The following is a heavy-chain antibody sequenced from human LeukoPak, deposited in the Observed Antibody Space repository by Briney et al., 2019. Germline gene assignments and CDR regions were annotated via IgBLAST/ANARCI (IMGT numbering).Heavy chain of an antibody. V-gene: IGHV4-59*01. J-gene: IGHJ4*02. CDR1: GGSISSYY. D-gene: IGHD2-15*01. Sequence: ETLSLTCTVSGGSISSYYWSWIRQPPGKGPEWIGYIYYTGSTNYNPSLKCRVTISVDASKSQLSLELSSVTVADTAVYYCARGIIGYYFDYWGQGTLVTVSS. CDR3: ARGIIGYYFDY. CDR2: IYYTGST.